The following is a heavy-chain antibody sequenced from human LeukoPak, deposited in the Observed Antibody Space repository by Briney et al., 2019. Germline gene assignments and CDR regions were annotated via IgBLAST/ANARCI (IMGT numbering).Heavy chain of an antibody. V-gene: IGHV4-30-4*01. CDR2: IYYTGST. D-gene: IGHD2/OR15-2a*01. J-gene: IGHJ4*02. Sequence: PSETLSLTCTVSGGSLYSGDYYWNWIRQAPGKGLERIGYIYYTGSTYYNPSLKGRVTMSLGPSKNQFSLKLNSVTAADTAVYYCAGPWEYYFDYWGQGILVVVSS. CDR1: GGSLYSGDYY. CDR3: AGPWEYYFDY.